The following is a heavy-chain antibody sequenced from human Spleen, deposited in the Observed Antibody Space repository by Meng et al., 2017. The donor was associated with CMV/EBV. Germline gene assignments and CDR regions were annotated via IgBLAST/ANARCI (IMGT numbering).Heavy chain of an antibody. D-gene: IGHD2-2*01. V-gene: IGHV3-11*04. CDR1: FSFGDYY. CDR3: ARTATPVSAYGWYYFDY. Sequence: FSFGDYYMSWIRQAPGKGLEWVSYISRSGSHIYYADSVKGRFTISRDNAKNSMYLQMSSLRGEDTAAYFCARTATPVSAYGWYYFDYWGRGTLVTVSS. CDR2: ISRSGSHI. J-gene: IGHJ4*02.